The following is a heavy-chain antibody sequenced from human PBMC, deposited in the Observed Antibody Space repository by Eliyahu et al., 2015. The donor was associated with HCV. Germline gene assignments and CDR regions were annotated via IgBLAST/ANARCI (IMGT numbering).Heavy chain of an antibody. Sequence: EVQLVESGGGLVQPGGSLRLSCSAXGFTFXGXXLNWVRQAPGKGLEWVSYISNSGSSIFYADSVKGRFTISRDNAKNSLYLQMNSLRAEDTAIYYCARDTTGTWPNYFYYGMDVWGQGTTVTVSS. V-gene: IGHV3-48*03. CDR2: ISNSGSSI. CDR1: GFTFXGXX. J-gene: IGHJ6*02. CDR3: ARDTTGTWPNYFYYGMDV. D-gene: IGHD1-1*01.